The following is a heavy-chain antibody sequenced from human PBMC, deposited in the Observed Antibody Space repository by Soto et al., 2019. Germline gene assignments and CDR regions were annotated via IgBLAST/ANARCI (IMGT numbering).Heavy chain of an antibody. CDR3: ATRYSTGWSRYNWFGP. CDR2: ISGSGGIS. V-gene: IGHV3-23*01. D-gene: IGHD6-19*01. J-gene: IGHJ5*02. Sequence: XGSRRLACAASGFTFNSFAMNWVRQAPGMGLEWVSIISGSGGISYYSDSVRGRFTISRDNSKSTLYLQMNDLRDDDTAVYYCATRYSTGWSRYNWFGPWGQGPLVTVSS. CDR1: GFTFNSFA.